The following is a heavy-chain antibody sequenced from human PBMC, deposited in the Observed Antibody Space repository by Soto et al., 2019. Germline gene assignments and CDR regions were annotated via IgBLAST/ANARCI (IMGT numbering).Heavy chain of an antibody. CDR1: GFTFGSYS. CDR2: ISSSGNTI. D-gene: IGHD3-10*01. Sequence: EVQLVESGGGLVQPGGSLRLSCAASGFTFGSYSMNWVRQAPGKGLEWISYISSSGNTIYYADSVKGRFAISRDNGKNSLYLQMNSLRVEDRAVXXXXRXVXGVSDYCGQGTLVTVSS. CDR3: XRXVXGVSDY. J-gene: IGHJ4*02. V-gene: IGHV3-48*01.